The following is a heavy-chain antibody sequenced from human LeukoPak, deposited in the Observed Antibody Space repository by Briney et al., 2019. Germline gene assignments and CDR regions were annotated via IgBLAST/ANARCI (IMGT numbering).Heavy chain of an antibody. D-gene: IGHD3-22*01. CDR2: INQSGST. CDR3: ARGNYYDSSGLDY. V-gene: IGHV4-34*01. CDR1: GGSFSGYY. J-gene: IGHJ4*02. Sequence: SETLSLTCAVYGGSFSGYYWSWIRQPPGKGLEWIGEINQSGSTNYNPSLKSRVTISVDTSKNQFSLKLSSVTAADTAVYYCARGNYYDSSGLDYWGQGTLVTVSS.